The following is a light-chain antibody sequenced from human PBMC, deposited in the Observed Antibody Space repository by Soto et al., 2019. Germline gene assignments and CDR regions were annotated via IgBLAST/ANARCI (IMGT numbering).Light chain of an antibody. Sequence: QSALTQPPSASGSPGQSVTISCTGTSSDVGGYNYVSWYQQHPGKAPKLMIYEVSQRPSGVPDRFSGSKSCNTASLTVSGLQAEDEADYYCSSYAGSNNLNVFGGVTKLTVL. CDR2: EVS. CDR3: SSYAGSNNLNV. J-gene: IGLJ2*01. V-gene: IGLV2-8*01. CDR1: SSDVGGYNY.